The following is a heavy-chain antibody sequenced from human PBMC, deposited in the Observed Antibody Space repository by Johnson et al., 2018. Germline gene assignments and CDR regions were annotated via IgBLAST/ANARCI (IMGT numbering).Heavy chain of an antibody. D-gene: IGHD3-22*01. CDR2: ISSDGSMT. J-gene: IGHJ1*01. CDR3: ATPSGSSGRFLEGSPSFQH. CDR1: GFTFNTYW. V-gene: IGHV3-74*02. Sequence: VQLVESGGGLVQPGGSLRLSCAASGFTFNTYWMHWVRQVPGKGLVWVSRISSDGSMTTYADTVRDRFTISRDNAKNTVYLLMNSLRAGDTAGYYCATPSGSSGRFLEGSPSFQHWGQGTLVTVSS.